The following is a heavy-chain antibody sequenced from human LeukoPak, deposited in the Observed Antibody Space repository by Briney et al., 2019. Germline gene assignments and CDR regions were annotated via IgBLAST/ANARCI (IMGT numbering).Heavy chain of an antibody. CDR2: IKEDGSEK. CDR1: GFSLSGYW. D-gene: IGHD2/OR15-2a*01. Sequence: GGSLRLSCAAPGFSLSGYWMTWVRQAPGKGLEWVANIKEDGSEKYYADFVKGRFTISRDNAKNSLDLQMNSLRAEDTAVYYCARRGSTDYWGQGTLVTVSS. V-gene: IGHV3-7*03. CDR3: ARRGSTDY. J-gene: IGHJ4*02.